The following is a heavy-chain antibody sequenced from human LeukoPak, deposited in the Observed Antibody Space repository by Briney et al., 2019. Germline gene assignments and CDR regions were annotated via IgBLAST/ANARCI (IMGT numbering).Heavy chain of an antibody. V-gene: IGHV3-7*01. Sequence: GGSLRLSCAASGFTFSSYWMSWVRQAPGKGLEWVANIKKDGSEKYYVDSVKGRFTISRDNAKTSLYLQMISLRAEDTAVYYCARHLSGVTGYTYGRGIDYWGQGTLVTVYS. CDR1: GFTFSSYW. CDR2: IKKDGSEK. J-gene: IGHJ4*02. D-gene: IGHD5-18*01. CDR3: ARHLSGVTGYTYGRGIDY.